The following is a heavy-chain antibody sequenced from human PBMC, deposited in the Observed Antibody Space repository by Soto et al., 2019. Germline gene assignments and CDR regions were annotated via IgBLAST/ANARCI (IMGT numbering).Heavy chain of an antibody. V-gene: IGHV1-8*01. CDR1: GDTFTNFD. Sequence: QVQLVQPGAEVRKPGASVKVSCKASGDTFTNFDFNWVRQATGQGLEWIGWMRANSGDTGHAQKFQGRVSMTRDTSMSTAYMELSSLRAEDTAVYYCARYIYGQGFKAWGQGTVVFVSS. CDR2: MRANSGDT. J-gene: IGHJ5*02. D-gene: IGHD3-3*02. CDR3: ARYIYGQGFKA.